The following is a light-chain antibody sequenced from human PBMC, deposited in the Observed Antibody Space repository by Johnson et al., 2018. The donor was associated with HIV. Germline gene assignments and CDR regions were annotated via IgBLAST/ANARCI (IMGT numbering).Light chain of an antibody. J-gene: IGLJ1*01. V-gene: IGLV1-51*01. CDR2: DND. CDR1: SSNIGKNY. Sequence: HSVLTQPPSVSAAPRQKVTISCSGSSSNIGKNYVSWYRHLPGTAPKLLIYDNDKRPSGIPDRFSGSKSGMSATLAITGLQTGDEADYYCGTWDSSLTVGVFGSGTKVTVL. CDR3: GTWDSSLTVGV.